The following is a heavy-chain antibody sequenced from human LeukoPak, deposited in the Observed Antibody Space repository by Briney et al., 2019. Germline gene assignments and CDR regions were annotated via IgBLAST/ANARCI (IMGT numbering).Heavy chain of an antibody. D-gene: IGHD3-16*01. CDR3: ARASFWGAFDI. V-gene: IGHV4-30-4*01. CDR2: IYYSGST. J-gene: IGHJ3*02. CDR1: GGSISSGDYY. Sequence: KASETLSLTCTVSGGSISSGDYYWSWIRQPPGKGLEWIGYIYYSGSTYYNPSLKSRVTISVDTSKNQFSLKLSSVTAADTAVYYCARASFWGAFDIWGQGTMVTVSS.